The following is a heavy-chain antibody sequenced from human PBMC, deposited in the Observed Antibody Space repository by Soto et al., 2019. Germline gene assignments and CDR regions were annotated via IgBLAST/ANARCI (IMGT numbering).Heavy chain of an antibody. CDR1: GFTFSSYW. CDR3: ARSRAGYCSGGSCADAFDI. D-gene: IGHD2-15*01. CDR2: IKSDGSRT. Sequence: LSLTCAASGFTFSSYWMHWVRQAPGKGLVWVSRIKSDGSRTNYADSVKGRFTISRDNAKSMLYLQMNSLRAEDTAVYYCARSRAGYCSGGSCADAFDIWGQGTMVTVSS. V-gene: IGHV3-74*01. J-gene: IGHJ3*02.